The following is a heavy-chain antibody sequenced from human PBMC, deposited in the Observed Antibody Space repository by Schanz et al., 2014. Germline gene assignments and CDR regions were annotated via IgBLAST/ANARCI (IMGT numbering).Heavy chain of an antibody. CDR2: ISGSGGST. CDR1: GFTFSSYA. V-gene: IGHV3-23*04. Sequence: EVQLVESGGGLVQPGGSLRLSCAASGFTFSSYAMHWVRQAPGKGLEWVSAISGSGGSTYYADSVKGRFTISRDNSKNTLYLQMNSLRTEDTAVYYCAKGMGYCSGGTCYDYYYYGLDVWGQGTTVTVSS. J-gene: IGHJ6*02. CDR3: AKGMGYCSGGTCYDYYYYGLDV. D-gene: IGHD2-15*01.